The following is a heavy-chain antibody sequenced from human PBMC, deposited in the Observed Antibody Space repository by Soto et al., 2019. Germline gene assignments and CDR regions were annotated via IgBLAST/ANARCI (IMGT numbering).Heavy chain of an antibody. CDR1: GFPFNNYA. D-gene: IGHD2-2*01. J-gene: IGHJ4*02. CDR3: AKLGSSSWSPHYYFDY. V-gene: IGHV3-23*01. CDR2: IPDSGDDT. Sequence: EVQLLESGGGLVQPGGSLRLSCAASGFPFNNYAMGWVRQAPGKGLEWVSAIPDSGDDTYYIDSVKGRFTISRDNSKSTLYLQMNSLRAEDTAIYYCAKLGSSSWSPHYYFDYWGQGTLVTVSS.